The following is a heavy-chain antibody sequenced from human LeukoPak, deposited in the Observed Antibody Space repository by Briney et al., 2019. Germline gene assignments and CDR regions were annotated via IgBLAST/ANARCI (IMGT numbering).Heavy chain of an antibody. CDR1: GFTFSRYW. V-gene: IGHV3-7*01. CDR3: ARAQWTAFDYYYYMDV. CDR2: IKVDGGEK. Sequence: PGGSLRLSCAVSGFTFSRYWMTWVRQAPGKGLEWVANIKVDGGEKYYVDAVKGRFTISRDNAKDSLYLQMNGLRAEDTAIYYCARAQWTAFDYYYYMDVWGKGTTVTVSS. D-gene: IGHD3/OR15-3a*01. J-gene: IGHJ6*03.